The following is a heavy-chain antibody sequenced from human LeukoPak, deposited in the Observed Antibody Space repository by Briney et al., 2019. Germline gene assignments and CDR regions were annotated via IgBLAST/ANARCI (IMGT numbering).Heavy chain of an antibody. Sequence: GGSLRLSCAASGFTFDDYAMHWVRQAPGKGLEWVSLISGDGGSTYYADSAKGRFTISRDNSKNSLYLQMNSLRTEDTALYYCAKGGYGGKKNWFDPWGQGTLVTVSS. CDR3: AKGGYGGKKNWFDP. D-gene: IGHD4-23*01. CDR1: GFTFDDYA. J-gene: IGHJ5*02. CDR2: ISGDGGST. V-gene: IGHV3-43*02.